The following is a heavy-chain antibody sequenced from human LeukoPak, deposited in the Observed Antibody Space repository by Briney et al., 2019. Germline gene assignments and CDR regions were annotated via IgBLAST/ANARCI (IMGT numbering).Heavy chain of an antibody. CDR3: AREEVLWFGELFYDY. J-gene: IGHJ4*02. Sequence: PGGSLRLSCAASGFTFSSYWMSWVRQAPGKGLEWVANIKQDGSEKYYVDSVKGRFTISSDNAKNSLYLQMNSLRAEDTAVYYCAREEVLWFGELFYDYWGQGTLVTVSS. CDR2: IKQDGSEK. V-gene: IGHV3-7*03. D-gene: IGHD3-10*01. CDR1: GFTFSSYW.